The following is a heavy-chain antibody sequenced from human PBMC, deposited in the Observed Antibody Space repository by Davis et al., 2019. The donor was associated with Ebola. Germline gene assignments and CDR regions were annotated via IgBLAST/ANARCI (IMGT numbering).Heavy chain of an antibody. CDR1: GYTFVNYG. CDR3: ARGEGAPDY. V-gene: IGHV1-18*04. CDR2: IRTYDGNT. J-gene: IGHJ4*02. Sequence: AASVKVSCKASGYTFVNYGITWVRQAPGQGLEWLGWIRTYDGNTNYAQKLQDRVTMTTDTSTTTVFMELGSLRSDDTAVYWCARGEGAPDYWGQGTLVTVSS. D-gene: IGHD1-26*01.